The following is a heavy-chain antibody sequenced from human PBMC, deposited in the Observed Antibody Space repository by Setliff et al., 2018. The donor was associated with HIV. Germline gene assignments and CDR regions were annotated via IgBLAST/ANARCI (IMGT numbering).Heavy chain of an antibody. D-gene: IGHD6-25*01. J-gene: IGHJ3*02. V-gene: IGHV1-24*01. CDR2: FDPQDDET. CDR3: VTQRGSGSDPFDI. Sequence: ASVKVSCKASGYTLTELSRHWVRQAPGKGLEWIGSFDPQDDETIYAQNFQGRVTMTEDTSTDTAYMELSSLRSEDTAVYYCVTQRGSGSDPFDIWGPGTMVTVSS. CDR1: GYTLTELS.